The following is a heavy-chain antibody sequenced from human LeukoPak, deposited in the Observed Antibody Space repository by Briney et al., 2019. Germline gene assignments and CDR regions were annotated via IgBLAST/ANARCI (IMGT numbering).Heavy chain of an antibody. CDR2: IYYSGST. CDR3: ARLQLDPYLDY. Sequence: PSETLSLTCTVSGGSISSYYWSWIRQPPGKGLEWIGYIYYSGSTNYNPSLKSRVTISVDTSKNQFSLKLSSVTAADTAVYYCARLQLDPYLDYWGQGTLVTVSS. V-gene: IGHV4-59*08. D-gene: IGHD6-13*01. CDR1: GGSISSYY. J-gene: IGHJ4*02.